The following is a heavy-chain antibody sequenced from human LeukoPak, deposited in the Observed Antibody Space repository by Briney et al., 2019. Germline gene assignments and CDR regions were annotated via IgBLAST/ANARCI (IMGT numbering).Heavy chain of an antibody. J-gene: IGHJ4*02. V-gene: IGHV3-23*01. Sequence: PGGSLRLSCVASGFSFSYHGMNWVRLAPGKGLEWVSGVSPPGGGTYYADSVKGRFTISRDDSRNTLSLQMNSLRVEDTAVYYCAKVAKYYYGSETYYFFEHWGQGTPVTASS. D-gene: IGHD3-10*01. CDR3: AKVAKYYYGSETYYFFEH. CDR1: GFSFSYHG. CDR2: VSPPGGGT.